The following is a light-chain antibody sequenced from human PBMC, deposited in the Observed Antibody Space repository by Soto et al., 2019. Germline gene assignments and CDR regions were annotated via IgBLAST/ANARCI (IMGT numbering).Light chain of an antibody. V-gene: IGKV1-5*03. CDR3: QQYRGYSWT. CDR1: QSVTSW. CDR2: KAS. J-gene: IGKJ1*01. Sequence: DIQMTQSPSTLSASVGDRVTITCRASQSVTSWLAWYQQKPGKAPNLLIYKASNLEYGVSSRFSGSGYGTEFPLTISSLQPDDFATYYCQQYRGYSWTFGQGTKVDIK.